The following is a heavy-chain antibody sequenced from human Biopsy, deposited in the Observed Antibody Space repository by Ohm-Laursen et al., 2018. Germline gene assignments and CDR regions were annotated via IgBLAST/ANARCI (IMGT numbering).Heavy chain of an antibody. CDR1: GYTFTGQY. V-gene: IGHV1-2*02. CDR2: INPHSGTT. J-gene: IGHJ1*01. Sequence: ASVKAFCKASGYTFTGQYLHWVRQVPGQGLEWMGWINPHSGTTKFAQDFQGRVTMTRDTSITTAYMELRRLRSDDTAVYYCAKGQDLRGGAEYFQHWGQGALVTVSS. CDR3: AKGQDLRGGAEYFQH. D-gene: IGHD2-15*01.